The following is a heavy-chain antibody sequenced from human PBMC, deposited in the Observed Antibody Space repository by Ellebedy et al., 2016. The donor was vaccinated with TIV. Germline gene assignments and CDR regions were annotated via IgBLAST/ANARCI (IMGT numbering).Heavy chain of an antibody. CDR3: VRLIREPC. V-gene: IGHV1-8*02. D-gene: IGHD1-14*01. CDR1: GYTLTDVT. J-gene: IGHJ4*02. Sequence: ASVKVSXKVSGYTLTDVTIHWVRQATGQGLEWMGWMNPKSGNTGYAQKFQGRVTMTRDTSTSTAYMELSSLRSEDTAIYYCVRLIREPCWGQGTQVTVSS. CDR2: MNPKSGNT.